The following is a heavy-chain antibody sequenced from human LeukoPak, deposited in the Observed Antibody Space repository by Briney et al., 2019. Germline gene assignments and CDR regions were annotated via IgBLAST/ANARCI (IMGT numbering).Heavy chain of an antibody. Sequence: GASVKVSCKASGYTFTSYGISWVRQAPGQGLEWMGWISAYNGNTNYAQKLQGRVTMTTDTSTSTAYMELRSLRSDDTAVYYCARLYGDYYYYYYMDVWGKGTTVTISS. J-gene: IGHJ6*03. V-gene: IGHV1-18*01. D-gene: IGHD4-17*01. CDR1: GYTFTSYG. CDR2: ISAYNGNT. CDR3: ARLYGDYYYYYYMDV.